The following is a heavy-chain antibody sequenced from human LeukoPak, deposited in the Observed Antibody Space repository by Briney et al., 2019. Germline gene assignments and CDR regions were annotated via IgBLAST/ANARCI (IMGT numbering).Heavy chain of an antibody. J-gene: IGHJ4*02. Sequence: PGGSLRLSCAASGFTFSDYYMGWIRQAPGKGLEWVSYISSSGSTIYYADSVKGRFTIPRDNAKNSLYLQMNSLRAEDTAVYYCARDANYYDSSGYYFGLDYWGQGTLVTVSS. D-gene: IGHD3-22*01. CDR1: GFTFSDYY. CDR2: ISSSGSTI. CDR3: ARDANYYDSSGYYFGLDY. V-gene: IGHV3-11*01.